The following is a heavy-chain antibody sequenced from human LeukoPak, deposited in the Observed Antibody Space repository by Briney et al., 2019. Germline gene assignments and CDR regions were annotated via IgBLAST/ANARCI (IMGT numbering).Heavy chain of an antibody. CDR2: IRSSGSTI. V-gene: IGHV3-48*03. Sequence: PGGSLRLSCAASGFTFSSYEMNWVRQAPGKGLGWVSYIRSSGSTIYYADSVKGRFTISRDNAKNSLYLQMNSLRAEDTAVYYCARVSRDGSINWFDPWGQGTLVTVSS. D-gene: IGHD5-24*01. CDR1: GFTFSSYE. J-gene: IGHJ5*02. CDR3: ARVSRDGSINWFDP.